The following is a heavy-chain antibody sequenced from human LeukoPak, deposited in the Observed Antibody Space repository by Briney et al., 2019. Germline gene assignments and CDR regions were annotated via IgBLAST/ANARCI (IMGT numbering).Heavy chain of an antibody. CDR2: ISSSSSYI. V-gene: IGHV3-21*01. D-gene: IGHD3-10*01. Sequence: GGSLRLSCAASGFTFSSYSMNWVRQAPGKGLEWVSSISSSSSYIYYADSVKGRFTISRDNAESSLYLQMNSLRAEDTAVYYCARDGVRGVRDAFDIWGQGTRVTVSS. J-gene: IGHJ3*02. CDR3: ARDGVRGVRDAFDI. CDR1: GFTFSSYS.